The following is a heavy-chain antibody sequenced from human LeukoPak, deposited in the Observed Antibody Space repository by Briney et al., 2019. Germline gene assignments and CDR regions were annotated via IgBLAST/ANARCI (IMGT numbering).Heavy chain of an antibody. CDR1: GGTFGSYA. Sequence: GASVNVSCKASGGTFGSYAISWVRQAPGQGLEWMGGIIPIFGTANYAQRFQGRVTITADESTSTAYMELSSLRSEDTAVYYCATPRGYYYYGMDVWGQGTTVTVSS. J-gene: IGHJ6*02. D-gene: IGHD3-10*01. V-gene: IGHV1-69*13. CDR3: ATPRGYYYYGMDV. CDR2: IIPIFGTA.